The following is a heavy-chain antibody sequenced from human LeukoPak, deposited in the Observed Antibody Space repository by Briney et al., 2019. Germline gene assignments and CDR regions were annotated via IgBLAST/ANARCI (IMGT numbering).Heavy chain of an antibody. Sequence: GGSLRLSCTASGFAFNTFWMSWVRRAPGKGLEWVAVISYDGSNKYYTDSVKGRFTISRDNSKNTLYLQMNSLRAEDTAVYYCAREGIDYGDAFDIWGQGTMVTVSS. J-gene: IGHJ3*02. D-gene: IGHD4-17*01. CDR3: AREGIDYGDAFDI. V-gene: IGHV3-30-3*01. CDR2: ISYDGSNK. CDR1: GFAFNTFW.